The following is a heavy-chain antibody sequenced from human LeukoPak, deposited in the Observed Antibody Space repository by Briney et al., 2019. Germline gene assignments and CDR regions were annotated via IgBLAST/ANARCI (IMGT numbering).Heavy chain of an antibody. Sequence: ASVKVSCKASGYTFTSYGISRVRQAPGQGLEWMGWISAYNGNTNYAQKLQGRVTMTTDTSTSTAYMELRSLRSDDTAVYYCARGPFGRFLEWYYFDYWGQGTLVTVSS. CDR1: GYTFTSYG. D-gene: IGHD3-3*01. J-gene: IGHJ4*02. CDR2: ISAYNGNT. CDR3: ARGPFGRFLEWYYFDY. V-gene: IGHV1-18*01.